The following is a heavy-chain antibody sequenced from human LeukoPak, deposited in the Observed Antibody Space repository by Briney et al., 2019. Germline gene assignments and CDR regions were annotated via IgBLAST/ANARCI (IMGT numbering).Heavy chain of an antibody. CDR2: INPNRSDT. V-gene: IGHV1-2*02. Sequence: ASGRVSCKASGYTFTNNYIHWVRPAPGHGLEWMGWINPNRSDTNYAQKFQGRVTMTRDTSISTAFMELTRLTSDDTAVYYCTRDLLGFATTPLSDWGQGTLVTVSS. CDR1: GYTFTNNY. D-gene: IGHD4-17*01. CDR3: TRDLLGFATTPLSD. J-gene: IGHJ4*02.